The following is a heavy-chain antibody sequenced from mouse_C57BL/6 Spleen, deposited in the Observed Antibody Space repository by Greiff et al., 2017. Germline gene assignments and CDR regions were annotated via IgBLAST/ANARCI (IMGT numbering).Heavy chain of an antibody. J-gene: IGHJ4*01. CDR1: GYAFSSSW. CDR3: ARGPGAMCY. CDR2: IYPGDGDT. V-gene: IGHV1-82*01. Sequence: QVQLQQSGPELVKPGASVKISCKASGYAFSSSWMNWVKQRPGKGLEWIGRIYPGDGDTNYNGKFKGKATMTADKSSSTAYMQLSSLTSEDSAVYCCARGPGAMCYWGQGTSVTVAS.